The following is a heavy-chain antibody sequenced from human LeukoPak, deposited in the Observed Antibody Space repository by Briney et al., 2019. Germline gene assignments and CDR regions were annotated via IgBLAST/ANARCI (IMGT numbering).Heavy chain of an antibody. CDR1: GGSISSSSYY. CDR2: IYYSGST. V-gene: IGHV4-39*01. CDR3: ARPLSRTSGSYWSDP. D-gene: IGHD1-26*01. J-gene: IGHJ5*02. Sequence: PSETLSLTCTVSGGSISSSSYYWGWIRQPPGKGLEWIGSIYYSGSTYYNPSLKSRVTISVDTSKNQFSLKLSSVTAADTAVYYCARPLSRTSGSYWSDPWGQGTLVTVSS.